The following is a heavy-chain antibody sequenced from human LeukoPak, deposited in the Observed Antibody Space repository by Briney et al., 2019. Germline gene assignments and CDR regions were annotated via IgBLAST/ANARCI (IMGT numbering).Heavy chain of an antibody. D-gene: IGHD6-13*01. Sequence: GSLRLSCAASGFTFSSYAMSWVRQPPGKGLEWIGEINHSGSTNYNPSLKSRVTISVDTSKNQFSLKLSSVTAADTAVYYCARGRYSSSWYGFYYYYGMDVWGQGTTVTVSS. J-gene: IGHJ6*02. CDR1: GFTFSSYA. CDR2: INHSGST. V-gene: IGHV4-34*01. CDR3: ARGRYSSSWYGFYYYYGMDV.